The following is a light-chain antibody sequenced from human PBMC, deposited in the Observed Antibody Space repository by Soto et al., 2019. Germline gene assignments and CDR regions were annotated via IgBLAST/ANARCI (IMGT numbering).Light chain of an antibody. CDR3: QASDSSNAV. CDR2: QDS. J-gene: IGLJ1*01. CDR1: KLGDKY. Sequence: SYELTQPPSVSVSPGQTASITCSGDKLGDKYACWYQQKPGQSPVLVIYQDSKRPSGIPERFSGSNSGNTATLTISGTQAMDEADYYCQASDSSNAVFGTGTKVTVL. V-gene: IGLV3-1*01.